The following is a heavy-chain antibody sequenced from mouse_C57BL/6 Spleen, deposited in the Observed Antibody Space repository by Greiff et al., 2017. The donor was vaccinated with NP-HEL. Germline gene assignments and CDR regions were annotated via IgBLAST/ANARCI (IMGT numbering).Heavy chain of an antibody. Sequence: QVQLQQSGPELVKPGASVKISCKASGYAFSSSWMNWVKQRPGKGLVWIGRIYPGDGDTNYNGKFKGKATLTADKSSSTAYMQLSSLTSEDSAVYFCAGGLLKTPYYFDYWGQGTTLTVSS. D-gene: IGHD2-3*01. J-gene: IGHJ2*01. CDR3: AGGLLKTPYYFDY. CDR2: IYPGDGDT. V-gene: IGHV1-82*01. CDR1: GYAFSSSW.